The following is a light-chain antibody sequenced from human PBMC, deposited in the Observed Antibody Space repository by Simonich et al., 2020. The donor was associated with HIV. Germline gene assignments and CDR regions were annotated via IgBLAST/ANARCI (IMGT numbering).Light chain of an antibody. J-gene: IGKJ4*01. CDR3: QQYGSSLT. V-gene: IGKV4-1*01. CDR2: WTS. CDR1: QSVLYSSNNKHS. Sequence: DIVMTQSPDSLAVSLGARATINCKSSQSVLYSSNNKHSLAWYQHKPGQPPKLLLYWTSTRESGVPDRFSGSGSGTDFTLTISRLEPEDFAVYYCQQYGSSLTFGGGTKVEIK.